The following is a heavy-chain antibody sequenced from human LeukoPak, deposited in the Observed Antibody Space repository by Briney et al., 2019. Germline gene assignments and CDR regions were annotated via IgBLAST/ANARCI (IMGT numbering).Heavy chain of an antibody. CDR3: ARRSSVIAGYYYMDV. V-gene: IGHV3-7*01. CDR1: GFTFSSYW. J-gene: IGHJ6*03. CDR2: IRPDGGDT. Sequence: GGTLRLSCSASGFTFSSYWMSWVRQAPGKGLEWVANIRPDGGDTAYVDSVKGRFTIDRDNARNSVYLQMNSLRVEETAVYYCARRSSVIAGYYYMDVWGKETSVTVSS. D-gene: IGHD3-10*01.